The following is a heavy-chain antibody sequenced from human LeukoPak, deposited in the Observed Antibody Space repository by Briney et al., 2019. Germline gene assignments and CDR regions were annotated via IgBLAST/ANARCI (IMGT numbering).Heavy chain of an antibody. D-gene: IGHD6-13*01. V-gene: IGHV4-39*01. CDR2: IYYSGST. Sequence: PSETLSLTCTVSGGSISSSSYYWGWIRQPPGKGLEWIGSIYYSGSTYYNPPLKSRVTISVDTSKNQFSLKLSSVTAADTAVYYCARHLRPPGYSSSWYDYWGQGTLVTVSS. CDR1: GGSISSSSYY. J-gene: IGHJ4*02. CDR3: ARHLRPPGYSSSWYDY.